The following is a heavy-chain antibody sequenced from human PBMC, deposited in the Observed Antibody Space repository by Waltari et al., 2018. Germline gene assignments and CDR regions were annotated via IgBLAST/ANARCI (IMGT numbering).Heavy chain of an antibody. D-gene: IGHD5-12*01. J-gene: IGHJ4*02. CDR2: IKEDVSEK. V-gene: IGHV3-7*01. CDR3: ARSGYDPFDY. Sequence: EVQLVESGGGLVQPGGSLRLSCAASGFTFSSYRMSWVRQAPGKGLEWVANIKEDVSEKYYVDSVKGRFTISRDNGKNSLFLLMTNLRVEDTAVYYCARSGYDPFDYWGQGTLVTVSS. CDR1: GFTFSSYR.